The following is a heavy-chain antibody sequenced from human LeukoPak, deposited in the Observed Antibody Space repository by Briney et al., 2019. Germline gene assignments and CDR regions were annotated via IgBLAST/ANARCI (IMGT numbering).Heavy chain of an antibody. CDR2: ISGSGGNT. CDR1: GFTFGSYA. J-gene: IGHJ4*02. Sequence: GGSLRISCVGSGFTFGSYAMSWVRQAPGKGLEWVSGISGSGGNTYYSDSVMGRLTISRDNSRNTLYLQIYSLSAEDTAVYYCAKGNGYKNVGYFDSWGQGALVTVSS. CDR3: AKGNGYKNVGYFDS. V-gene: IGHV3-23*01. D-gene: IGHD5-24*01.